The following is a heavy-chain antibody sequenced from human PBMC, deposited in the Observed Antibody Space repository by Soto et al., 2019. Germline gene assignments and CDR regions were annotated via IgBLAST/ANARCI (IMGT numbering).Heavy chain of an antibody. D-gene: IGHD6-25*01. CDR1: GFTFSSYG. CDR3: SRDVPPAPTSTGIDV. V-gene: IGHV3-33*08. CDR2: IWYDGSNK. J-gene: IGHJ6*02. Sequence: RRLSCAASGFTFSSYGMHWVRQAPGKGLEWVAVIWYDGSNKYYADSVKGRFTISRDNSKNTLYLQMNSLRAEDTAVYYFSRDVPPAPTSTGIDVWGQGTTLTVSS.